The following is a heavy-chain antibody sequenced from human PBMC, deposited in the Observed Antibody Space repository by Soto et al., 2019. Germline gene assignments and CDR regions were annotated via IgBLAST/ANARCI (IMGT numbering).Heavy chain of an antibody. J-gene: IGHJ4*02. CDR3: ARGCSGGSCPTSPWSFDY. V-gene: IGHV3-11*06. CDR2: ISSSSSYT. CDR1: GFTFSDYY. D-gene: IGHD2-15*01. Sequence: GGSLRLSCAASGFTFSDYYMSWIRQAPGKGLEWVSYISSSSSYTNYADSVKGRFTISRDNAKNSLYLQMNSLRAEDTAVYYCARGCSGGSCPTSPWSFDYWGQGTLVTASS.